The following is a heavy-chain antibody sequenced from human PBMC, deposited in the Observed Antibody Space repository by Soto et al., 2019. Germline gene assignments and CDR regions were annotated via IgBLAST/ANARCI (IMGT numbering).Heavy chain of an antibody. Sequence: GGSLRLPCEGSGFTFSTYNMDWVRQAPGKGLEWVSYITNTGGTIYYADSVRGRFTISRDNAKNTLFLQMNSLRDDDTAVYYCARDGNRGFDMDVWGQGTTVTVSS. CDR1: GFTFSTYN. V-gene: IGHV3-48*02. CDR3: ARDGNRGFDMDV. CDR2: ITNTGGTI. J-gene: IGHJ6*02.